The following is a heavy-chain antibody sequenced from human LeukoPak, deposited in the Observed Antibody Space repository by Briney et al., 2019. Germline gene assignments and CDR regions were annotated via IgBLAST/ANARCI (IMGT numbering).Heavy chain of an antibody. V-gene: IGHV7-4-1*02. CDR2: INTDTGNP. CDR3: ARGSYCSSTSCYVEVGYYYYGMDV. CDR1: GHTFTSYA. D-gene: IGHD2-2*01. J-gene: IGHJ6*02. Sequence: ASVKVSCKASGHTFTSYAMNWVRQAPGQGLEWMGWINTDTGNPTYAQGFTGRFVFSLDTSDSTAYLQISSLKAEDTAVYYCARGSYCSSTSCYVEVGYYYYGMDVWGQGTTVTVSS.